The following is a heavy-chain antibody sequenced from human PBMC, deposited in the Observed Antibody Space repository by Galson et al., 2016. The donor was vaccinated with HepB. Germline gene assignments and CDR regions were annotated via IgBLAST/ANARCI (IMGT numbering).Heavy chain of an antibody. CDR2: IYWDDDK. D-gene: IGHD3-22*01. CDR3: ARSPTYHHESSGQRGFDY. CDR1: GFSLTTSGVG. J-gene: IGHJ4*02. V-gene: IGHV2-5*02. Sequence: PALVKPTPTLTLTCTFSGFSLTTSGVGVAWIRQPPGKALEWLALIYWDDDKRHSPSLKNRLTITRDTSRNQVVLTMTNMDPVDTDTYYCARSPTYHHESSGQRGFDYWGQGTLVT.